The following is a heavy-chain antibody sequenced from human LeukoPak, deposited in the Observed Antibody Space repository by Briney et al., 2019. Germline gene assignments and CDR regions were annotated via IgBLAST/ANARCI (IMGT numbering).Heavy chain of an antibody. Sequence: GGSLRLSCAASGFTFSSFSMNWVRQAPGKGLEWVSSISSSSSYIYYADSVKGRFTISRDNAKNSLYLQMNSLRAEDTAVYYCARDLRRSSTSHWGQGTLVTVSS. CDR3: ARDLRRSSTSH. V-gene: IGHV3-21*01. CDR1: GFTFSSFS. J-gene: IGHJ4*02. CDR2: ISSSSSYI. D-gene: IGHD2-2*01.